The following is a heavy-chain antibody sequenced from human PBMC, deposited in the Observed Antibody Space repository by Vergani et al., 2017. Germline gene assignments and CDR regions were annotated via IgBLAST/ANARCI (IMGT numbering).Heavy chain of an antibody. CDR2: IKSKTEGGTI. J-gene: IGHJ4*02. CDR1: GFTFNNAW. V-gene: IGHV3-15*01. CDR3: STLRASGSGTSCYLPDY. D-gene: IGHD2-2*01. Sequence: EVHLVESGGGLVKPGGSLRLSCAGTGFTFNNAWMNWVRQAPGKGLEWVGRIKSKTEGGTINYAAPVKGRFSISRDDSKNTLYLQMNSLKTEDTAVYFCSTLRASGSGTSCYLPDYWGQGTLVTVSS.